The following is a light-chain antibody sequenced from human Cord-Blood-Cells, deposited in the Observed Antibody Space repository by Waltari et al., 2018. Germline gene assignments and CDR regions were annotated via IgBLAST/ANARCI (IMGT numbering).Light chain of an antibody. CDR3: QQYDNLLTIT. V-gene: IGKV1-33*01. CDR2: DAS. Sequence: DIQMTQSPSSLSASVGDRVTLTCQASQDISNYLNWYQQKPGKAPKLLIYDASNLETEVPSRFSGSGSGTDFTFTISSLQPEDIATYYCQQYDNLLTITFGQGTRLEIK. CDR1: QDISNY. J-gene: IGKJ5*01.